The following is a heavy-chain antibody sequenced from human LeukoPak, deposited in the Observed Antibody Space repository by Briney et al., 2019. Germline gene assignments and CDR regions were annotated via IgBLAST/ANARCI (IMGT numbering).Heavy chain of an antibody. J-gene: IGHJ6*03. V-gene: IGHV3-53*01. CDR1: GFTVSSHY. D-gene: IGHD3-22*01. Sequence: GGSLRLSCAASGFTVSSHYMSWVRQAPGKGLEWVSFIYTGGSTYYADSVKGRFTISRDNSKNTLYLQMNSLRAEDTAVYYCARVTYYYDSSGYAGYYYMDVWGKGTTVTVSS. CDR3: ARVTYYYDSSGYAGYYYMDV. CDR2: IYTGGST.